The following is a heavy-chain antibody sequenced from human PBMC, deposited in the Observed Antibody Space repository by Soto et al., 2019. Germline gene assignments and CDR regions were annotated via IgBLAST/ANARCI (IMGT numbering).Heavy chain of an antibody. Sequence: SQTLSLTCAISGDSVSSNSAAWNWIRRSPSRGLEWLGRTYYRSKWYNDYAVSVKSRITINPDTSKNQFSLQLNSVTPEDTAVYYCARDRLGGSGGYTRDAFDIWGQGTMVTVSS. J-gene: IGHJ3*02. V-gene: IGHV6-1*01. CDR3: ARDRLGGSGGYTRDAFDI. CDR1: GDSVSSNSAA. D-gene: IGHD3-10*01. CDR2: TYYRSKWYN.